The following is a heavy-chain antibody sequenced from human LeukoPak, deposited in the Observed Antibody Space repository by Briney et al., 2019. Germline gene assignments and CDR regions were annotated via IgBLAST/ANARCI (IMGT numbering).Heavy chain of an antibody. D-gene: IGHD2-2*01. CDR1: GGSISSSSYY. J-gene: IGHJ4*02. CDR2: IYYSGST. CDR3: ARERAVYCSRTSCYGDLDY. V-gene: IGHV4-39*07. Sequence: PSETLSLTCTVSGGSISSSSYYWGWIRQPPGKGLEWIGSIYYSGSTYYNPSLKSRVTISVDTSKNQFSLKLSSVTAADTAVYYCARERAVYCSRTSCYGDLDYWGQGTLVTVSS.